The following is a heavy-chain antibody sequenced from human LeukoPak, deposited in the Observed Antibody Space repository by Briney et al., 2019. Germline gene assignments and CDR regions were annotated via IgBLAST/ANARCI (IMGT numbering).Heavy chain of an antibody. CDR3: PKDVLRWAFDY. D-gene: IGHD2-8*01. CDR1: GFIFSNYT. V-gene: IGHV3-23*01. CDR2: VSAGGGTT. J-gene: IGHJ4*02. Sequence: GGSLTLSCAASGFIFSNYTMSGVRRVPGKGREGVSCVSAGGGTTYYPDSVKGRFTISRDKSKSTLYLQMNSVRAEDTAVYYCPKDVLRWAFDYWGQGTLVTVSS.